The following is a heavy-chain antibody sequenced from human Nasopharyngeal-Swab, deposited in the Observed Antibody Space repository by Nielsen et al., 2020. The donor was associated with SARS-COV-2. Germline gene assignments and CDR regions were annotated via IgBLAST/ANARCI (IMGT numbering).Heavy chain of an antibody. CDR1: GFTFGDYA. CDR3: TRAWGVGYCSGGSCYDAY. V-gene: IGHV3-49*03. D-gene: IGHD2-15*01. Sequence: GGPLRLSCTASGFTFGDYAMSWFRQAPGKGLEWVGFIRSKAYGGTTEYAASVKGRFTISRDDSKSIAYLQMNSLKTEDTAVYYCTRAWGVGYCSGGSCYDAYWGQGTLVTVSS. CDR2: IRSKAYGGTT. J-gene: IGHJ4*02.